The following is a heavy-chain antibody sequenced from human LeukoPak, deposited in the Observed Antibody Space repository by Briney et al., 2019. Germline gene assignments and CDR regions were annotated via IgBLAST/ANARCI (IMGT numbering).Heavy chain of an antibody. V-gene: IGHV5-51*01. Sequence: GESLKISCKGSGYSFTSYWIGWVPQMPGKGLEWMGIIYPGDSDTRYSPSFQGQVTISADKSISTAYLQWSSLKGSDTAMYYCASGYDYDSSGPGPFDYWGQGTLVTVSS. CDR2: IYPGDSDT. CDR1: GYSFTSYW. D-gene: IGHD3-22*01. J-gene: IGHJ4*02. CDR3: ASGYDYDSSGPGPFDY.